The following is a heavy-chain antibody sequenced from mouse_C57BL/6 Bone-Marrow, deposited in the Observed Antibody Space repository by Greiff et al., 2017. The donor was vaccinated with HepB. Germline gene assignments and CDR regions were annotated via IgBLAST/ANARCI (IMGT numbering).Heavy chain of an antibody. CDR2: IHPNSGST. CDR1: GYTFTSYW. CDR3: ARRGFSWFAY. Sequence: VKLQESGAELVKPGASVKLSCKASGYTFTSYWMHWVKQRPGQGLEWIGMIHPNSGSTNYNEKFKSKATLTVDKSSSTAYMQLSSLTSEDSAVYYCARRGFSWFAYWGQGTLVTVSA. J-gene: IGHJ3*01. V-gene: IGHV1-64*01.